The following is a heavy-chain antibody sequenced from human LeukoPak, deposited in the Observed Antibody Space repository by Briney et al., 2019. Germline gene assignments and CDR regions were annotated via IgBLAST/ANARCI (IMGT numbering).Heavy chain of an antibody. CDR1: GFTFSDYY. J-gene: IGHJ3*02. D-gene: IGHD3-9*01. CDR2: ISSSSSYT. CDR3: ARVVSDLRYFDWFLDAFDI. V-gene: IGHV3-11*06. Sequence: PGGSLRLSCAASGFTFSDYYMSWIRQAPGKGLEWVSYISSSSSYTNYADSVKGRFTISRDNVKNSLYLQMNSLRAEDTAVYYCARVVSDLRYFDWFLDAFDIWGQGTMVTVSS.